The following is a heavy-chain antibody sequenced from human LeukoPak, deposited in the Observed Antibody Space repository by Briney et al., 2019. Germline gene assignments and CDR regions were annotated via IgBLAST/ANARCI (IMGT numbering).Heavy chain of an antibody. Sequence: GRSLRLSCEASGFTFDDYGMHWVRQAPGKGLEWVSTISWNCASVGYVDSVKGRFTISRDNAKKTLYLQMNSLRPEDTALYYCAKDYGYSSSWYDYWGQGTLVTVSS. J-gene: IGHJ4*02. CDR3: AKDYGYSSSWYDY. V-gene: IGHV3-9*01. CDR1: GFTFDDYG. D-gene: IGHD6-13*01. CDR2: ISWNCASV.